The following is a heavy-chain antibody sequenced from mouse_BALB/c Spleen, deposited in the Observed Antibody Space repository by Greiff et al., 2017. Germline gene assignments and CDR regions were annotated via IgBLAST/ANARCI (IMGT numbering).Heavy chain of an antibody. CDR1: GFTFSSYA. J-gene: IGHJ2*01. CDR2: ISSGGST. CDR3: ARDYDYDEGYFDY. D-gene: IGHD2-4*01. Sequence: EVKVVESGGGLVKPGGSLKLSCAASGFTFSSYAMSWVRQTPEKRLEWVASISSGGSTYYPDSVKGRFTISRDNARNILYLQMSSLRSEDTAMYYCARDYDYDEGYFDYWGQGTTLTVSS. V-gene: IGHV5-6-5*01.